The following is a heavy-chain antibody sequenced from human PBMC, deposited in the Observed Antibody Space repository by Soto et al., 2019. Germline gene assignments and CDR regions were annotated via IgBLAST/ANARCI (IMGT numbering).Heavy chain of an antibody. Sequence: LSCAASGFTFSNAWMSWVRQAPGKGLEWVGRIKSKTDGGTTDYAAPVKGRFTISRDDSKNTLYLQMNSLKTEDTAVYYCTTDRTGLYYFDYWGQGTLVTVSS. V-gene: IGHV3-15*01. D-gene: IGHD1-1*01. J-gene: IGHJ4*02. CDR3: TTDRTGLYYFDY. CDR1: GFTFSNAW. CDR2: IKSKTDGGTT.